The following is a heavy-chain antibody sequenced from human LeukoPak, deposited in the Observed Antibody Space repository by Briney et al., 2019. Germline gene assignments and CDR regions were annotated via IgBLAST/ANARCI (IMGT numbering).Heavy chain of an antibody. D-gene: IGHD5-18*01. CDR3: ARDAQLCLDY. CDR1: GFTFSSYA. V-gene: IGHV3-30-3*01. Sequence: GGSLRLSCAASGFTFSSYAMHWVRQAPGKGLEWVAVISYDGSNKYYADCVKGRFTISRDNSKNTLYLQMNSLRAEDTAVYYCARDAQLCLDYWGQGTLVTVSS. J-gene: IGHJ4*02. CDR2: ISYDGSNK.